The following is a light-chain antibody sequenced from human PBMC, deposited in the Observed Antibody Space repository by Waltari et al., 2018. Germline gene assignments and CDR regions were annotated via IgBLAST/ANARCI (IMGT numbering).Light chain of an antibody. J-gene: IGKJ1*01. CDR2: GAY. CDR1: QSIPGT. Sequence: IVLTQSPGTLSLSPGERATLSCRASQSIPGTLVWYQQKPEQPPRLLIYGAYNRAAGIPGRFSGSGFGTDFSLTISRLEPEDFAVYYCQHYVRLPVAFGQGTKV. CDR3: QHYVRLPVA. V-gene: IGKV3-20*01.